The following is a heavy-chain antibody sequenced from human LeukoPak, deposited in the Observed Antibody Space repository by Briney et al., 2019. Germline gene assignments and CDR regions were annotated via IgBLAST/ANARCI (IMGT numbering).Heavy chain of an antibody. D-gene: IGHD3-22*01. J-gene: IGHJ4*02. V-gene: IGHV3-23*01. CDR1: GFTFSSYA. Sequence: GGSLRLSCAASGFTFSSYAMSWVRQAPGKGLEWVSTISNSDGSTYYADSVKGRFTISRDNSENTLYLQMNSLRAEDTAVYYCAKDKPNYYDSSGLFDYWGQGTLVTVSS. CDR2: ISNSDGST. CDR3: AKDKPNYYDSSGLFDY.